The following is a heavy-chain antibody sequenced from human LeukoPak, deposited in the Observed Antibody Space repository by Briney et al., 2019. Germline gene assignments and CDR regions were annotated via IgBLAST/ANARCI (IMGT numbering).Heavy chain of an antibody. D-gene: IGHD6-13*01. V-gene: IGHV3-33*01. CDR3: ARDFWVYSSSWPTY. CDR2: IWYDGSNK. CDR1: GFTFSSYG. Sequence: PGGSLRLSCAASGFTFSSYGMHWVRQAPGKGLEWVAVIWYDGSNKYYADSVKGRFTISRDNSKNTLYLQMYSLRAEDTAVYYCARDFWVYSSSWPTYWGQGTLVTVSS. J-gene: IGHJ4*02.